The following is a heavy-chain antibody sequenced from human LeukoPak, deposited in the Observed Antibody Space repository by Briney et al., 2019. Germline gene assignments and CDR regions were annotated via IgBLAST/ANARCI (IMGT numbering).Heavy chain of an antibody. CDR1: GFNLSSYA. D-gene: IGHD2-15*01. Sequence: GGSLRLSCAASGFNLSSYAMNWVRQAPGKGLEWVSAISGSGGNTYFADSVKGRFSISRDISKNTLSLLMNSLRAEDTAVYHCAKARGSTSSLSIDSWGQGTLVTVSS. CDR2: ISGSGGNT. V-gene: IGHV3-23*01. J-gene: IGHJ4*02. CDR3: AKARGSTSSLSIDS.